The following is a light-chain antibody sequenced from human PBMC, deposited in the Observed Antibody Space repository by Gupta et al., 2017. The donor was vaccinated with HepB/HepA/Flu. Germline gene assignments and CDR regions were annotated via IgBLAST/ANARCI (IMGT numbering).Light chain of an antibody. CDR2: SGS. V-gene: IGKV2-28*01. J-gene: IGKJ2*04. CDR1: QSLLHSNGYNY. CDR3: KQGLQTCS. Sequence: DIVMTQSPLSLPVTPGEPASISCRSSQSLLHSNGYNYLDWYLQKPGQSPQLLIYSGSNRAFGVPDRFSGSGSGTDCTLKSSRVEAEDVGVYYCKQGLQTCSFGQGTKLEIK.